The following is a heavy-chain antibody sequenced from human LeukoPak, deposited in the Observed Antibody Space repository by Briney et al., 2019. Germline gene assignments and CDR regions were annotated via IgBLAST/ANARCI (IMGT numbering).Heavy chain of an antibody. Sequence: GGSLRLSCAASGFTFSSYGMHWVRQAPGKGLEWVALISYDGSNKYYADSVKGRFTISRDNSKNTLYLQMNSLRAEDTAVYYCARAPGWLLYGGAFDIWGQGTMVTVSS. CDR2: ISYDGSNK. CDR3: ARAPGWLLYGGAFDI. CDR1: GFTFSSYG. V-gene: IGHV3-30*03. D-gene: IGHD3-9*01. J-gene: IGHJ3*02.